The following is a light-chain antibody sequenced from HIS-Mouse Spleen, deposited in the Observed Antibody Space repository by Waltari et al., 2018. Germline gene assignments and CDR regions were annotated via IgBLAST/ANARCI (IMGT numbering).Light chain of an antibody. CDR2: WAS. V-gene: IGKV4-1*01. CDR1: QSVLYSSNNKNY. Sequence: DIVMTQSPDSLAVSLGERATINCKSSQSVLYSSNNKNYLAWSQQKPGQPPKLLIYWASTRASGVPDRFSGSGSGTDFTLTISSLQAEDVAVYYCQQYYSTPYTFGQGTKLEIK. CDR3: QQYYSTPYT. J-gene: IGKJ2*01.